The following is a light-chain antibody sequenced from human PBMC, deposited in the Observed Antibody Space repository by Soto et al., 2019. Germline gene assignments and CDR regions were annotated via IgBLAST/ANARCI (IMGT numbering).Light chain of an antibody. CDR3: QQYHNWPLT. Sequence: EIVMTQSPATMSVSPGERASLSCRASQTVSRNLAWYQQKPGQTPRLLIYGTSTRATGVPARFSAIGSGTEFTLTISGLQSEDFAVYYCQQYHNWPLTFGGGTKVEI. CDR2: GTS. V-gene: IGKV3-15*01. CDR1: QTVSRN. J-gene: IGKJ4*01.